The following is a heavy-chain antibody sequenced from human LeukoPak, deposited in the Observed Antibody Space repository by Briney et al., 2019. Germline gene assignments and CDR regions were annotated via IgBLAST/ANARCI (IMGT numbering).Heavy chain of an antibody. CDR3: ARTPSLYGSGSYPSWFDP. J-gene: IGHJ5*02. CDR2: IYYSGST. CDR1: GGSISSYY. V-gene: IGHV4-59*01. Sequence: SETLSLTCTVSGGSISSYYWSWIRQPPGKGLEWIGYIYYSGSTNYNPSLKSRVTISVDTSKNQFSLKLSSVTAADTAVYYCARTPSLYGSGSYPSWFDPWGQGTLVTVSS. D-gene: IGHD3-10*01.